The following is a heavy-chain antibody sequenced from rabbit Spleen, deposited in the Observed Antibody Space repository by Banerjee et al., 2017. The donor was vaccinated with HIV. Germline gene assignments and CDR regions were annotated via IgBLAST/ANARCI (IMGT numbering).Heavy chain of an antibody. Sequence: QEQLREAGGGLVQPGGSMTLTCTACGSDISSYAISWVRQAPGKGLEWIGDIYPVFGITNYANWMKGRFTISSDNAQNTVDLQMNSLTAADTATYFCARDLDGVNGWNFGWWGQGTLVTVS. V-gene: IGHV1S47*01. D-gene: IGHD2-1*01. CDR1: GSDISSYA. J-gene: IGHJ4*01. CDR2: IYPVFGIT. CDR3: ARDLDGVNGWNFGW.